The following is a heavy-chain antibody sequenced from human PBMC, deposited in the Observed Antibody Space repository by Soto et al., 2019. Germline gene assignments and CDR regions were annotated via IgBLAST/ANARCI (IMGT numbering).Heavy chain of an antibody. CDR3: ARAPYYYDSSGYYYFDY. CDR1: GFTFSSYA. Sequence: QVQLVESGGGVVQPGRSLRLSCAASGFTFSSYAMHWVRQAPGKGLEWVAVISYDGSNKYYADSVKGRLTISRDNSKNTLYLQMNSLRAEDTAVYYCARAPYYYDSSGYYYFDYWGQGTLVTVSS. J-gene: IGHJ4*02. CDR2: ISYDGSNK. D-gene: IGHD3-22*01. V-gene: IGHV3-30-3*01.